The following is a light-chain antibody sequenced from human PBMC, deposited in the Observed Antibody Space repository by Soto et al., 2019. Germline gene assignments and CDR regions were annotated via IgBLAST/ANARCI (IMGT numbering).Light chain of an antibody. J-gene: IGLJ3*02. CDR3: QSYDSFNWV. CDR1: SGSIASNY. Sequence: NFMLTQPHSVSESPGKTVTISCTRSSGSIASNYVQWYQQRPGSAPTTVIYEDNQRPSGVPDRFSGSIDTSSNSASLTISGLKTEDEADYYCQSYDSFNWVFGGGTKLTV. CDR2: EDN. V-gene: IGLV6-57*04.